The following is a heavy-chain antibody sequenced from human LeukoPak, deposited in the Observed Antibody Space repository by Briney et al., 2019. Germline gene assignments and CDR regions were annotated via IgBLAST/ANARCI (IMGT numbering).Heavy chain of an antibody. CDR2: IWYDGSNK. J-gene: IGHJ4*02. CDR1: GFTFSSYG. CDR3: ARGMDGGGSYSPVDY. V-gene: IGHV3-33*01. D-gene: IGHD1-26*01. Sequence: GGSLRLSCAASGFTFSSYGMHWVRQAPGKGLEWVAVIWYDGSNKYYADSAKGRFTISRDNSKNTLYLQMNSLRAEDTAVYYCARGMDGGGSYSPVDYWGQGTLVTVSS.